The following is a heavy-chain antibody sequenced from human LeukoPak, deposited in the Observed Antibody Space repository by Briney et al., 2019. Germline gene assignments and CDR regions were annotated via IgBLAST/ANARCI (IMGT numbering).Heavy chain of an antibody. Sequence: SETLSLTCTVSGGSISSYYWSWIRQPPGKGLEWIGYIYYSGGTNYNPSLKSRVTISVDTSKNQFSLKLSSVTAADTAVYYCARERVAAAGTSDVWGKGTTVTISS. CDR1: GGSISSYY. CDR2: IYYSGGT. CDR3: ARERVAAAGTSDV. J-gene: IGHJ6*04. D-gene: IGHD6-13*01. V-gene: IGHV4-59*01.